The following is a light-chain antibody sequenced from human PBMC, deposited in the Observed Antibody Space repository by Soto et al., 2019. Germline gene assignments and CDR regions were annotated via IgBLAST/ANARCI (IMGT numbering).Light chain of an antibody. V-gene: IGKV3-11*01. Sequence: EIVLTQSPGTLSLSPGERATLSCRASQSVSSFLAWYQQKPGQSPRLLIYDASNRATGIPTRFSGSGSGTDVTLTISSLEPEDFAVYYCQARSNWPSFGPGTKVDI. CDR3: QARSNWPS. J-gene: IGKJ3*01. CDR2: DAS. CDR1: QSVSSF.